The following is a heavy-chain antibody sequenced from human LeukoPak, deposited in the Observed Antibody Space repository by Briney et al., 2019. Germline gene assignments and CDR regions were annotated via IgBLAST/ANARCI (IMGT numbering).Heavy chain of an antibody. D-gene: IGHD2-15*01. CDR3: ARVLGYCSGGSCSGWFDP. Sequence: PSETLSLTCTVSGGSITNYYWSWIRQPQGKGLEWIGYIYYSGTTNYNPSLKSRVTLSVDTSKNQFSLKLSSVTAADTAVYYCARVLGYCSGGSCSGWFDPWGQGTLVTVSS. CDR1: GGSITNYY. V-gene: IGHV4-59*01. CDR2: IYYSGTT. J-gene: IGHJ5*02.